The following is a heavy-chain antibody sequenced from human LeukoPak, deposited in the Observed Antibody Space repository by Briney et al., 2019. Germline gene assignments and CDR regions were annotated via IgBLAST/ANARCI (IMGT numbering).Heavy chain of an antibody. CDR1: GYTFTSYG. D-gene: IGHD6-19*01. Sequence: ASVKVSCKASGYTFTSYGISWVRQAPGQGLEWMGWISAYNGNTNYAQKLQGRVTMTTDTSTSTAYMELRSLRSDDTAAYYCATVRQWLGFFDYWGQGTLVTVSS. J-gene: IGHJ4*02. CDR3: ATVRQWLGFFDY. V-gene: IGHV1-18*01. CDR2: ISAYNGNT.